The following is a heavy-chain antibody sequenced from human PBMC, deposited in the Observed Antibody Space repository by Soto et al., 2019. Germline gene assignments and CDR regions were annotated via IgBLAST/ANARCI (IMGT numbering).Heavy chain of an antibody. J-gene: IGHJ4*02. CDR3: ARRGGYCSSTKCYVGGDY. D-gene: IGHD2-2*01. CDR2: IYPGDSDT. Sequence: EVQLVQSGAEVKKPGESLKISCKGSGYSFTSYWIGWVRQMPGKGLEWMGIIYPGDSDTRYSPSFQGQVTISADKSISTGYLQWRSLKASDTAMYYCARRGGYCSSTKCYVGGDYWGQGTQVTVSS. CDR1: GYSFTSYW. V-gene: IGHV5-51*03.